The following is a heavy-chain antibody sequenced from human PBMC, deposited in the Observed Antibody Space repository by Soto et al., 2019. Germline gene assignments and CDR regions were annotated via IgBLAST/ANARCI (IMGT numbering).Heavy chain of an antibody. CDR3: ARAMTTVTTIDY. J-gene: IGHJ4*02. V-gene: IGHV4-30-2*01. D-gene: IGHD4-17*01. Sequence: SETLSLTCSVAGGSISSSRYSWSWIRQPPGKGLEWIGYIYHSGSTYYNPSLKSRVTISVDRSKNQFSLKLSSVTAADTAVYYCARAMTTVTTIDYWGQGTLVTVSS. CDR1: GGSISSSRYS. CDR2: IYHSGST.